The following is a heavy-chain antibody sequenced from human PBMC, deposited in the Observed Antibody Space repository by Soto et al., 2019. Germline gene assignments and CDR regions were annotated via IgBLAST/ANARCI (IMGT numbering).Heavy chain of an antibody. CDR3: AKDGQRWSYDYYYGMDV. J-gene: IGHJ6*02. CDR1: GFTFGDYA. CDR2: IRSKAYGGTT. V-gene: IGHV3-49*04. D-gene: IGHD1-26*01. Sequence: GGSLRLSCTASGFTFGDYAMSWVRQAPGKGLEWVGFIRSKAYGGTTEYAASVKGRFTISRDDSKSIAYLQMNSLKTEDTAVYYCAKDGQRWSYDYYYGMDVWGQGPTVTVSS.